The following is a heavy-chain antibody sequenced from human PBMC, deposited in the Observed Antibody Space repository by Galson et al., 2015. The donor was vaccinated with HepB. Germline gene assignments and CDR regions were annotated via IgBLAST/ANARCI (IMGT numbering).Heavy chain of an antibody. CDR3: AKDDSGGIEVAGLGEPPAPDY. CDR1: GFTFSIHG. Sequence: SLRLSCAASGFTFSIHGMNWVRQAPGKGLEWVSTISGSGNSTYYADSVKGRFTISRDNSKNTLYLQMNSLRAEDTAVYYCAKDDSGGIEVAGLGEPPAPDYWGQGTLVIVSS. CDR2: ISGSGNST. V-gene: IGHV3-23*01. D-gene: IGHD6-19*01. J-gene: IGHJ4*02.